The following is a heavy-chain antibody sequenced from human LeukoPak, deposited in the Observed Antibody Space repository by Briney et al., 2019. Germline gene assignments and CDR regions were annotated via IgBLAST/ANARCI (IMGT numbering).Heavy chain of an antibody. D-gene: IGHD3-9*01. Sequence: SETLSLTCAVYGGSFSGYYWSWIRQPPGKGLEWIGEINHSGSTNYNPSLKSRVTISVDTSKNQFSLKLSSVTAADRAVYYCARHVWLQPFDYWGQGTLVTVSS. V-gene: IGHV4-34*01. CDR3: ARHVWLQPFDY. CDR1: GGSFSGYY. CDR2: INHSGST. J-gene: IGHJ4*02.